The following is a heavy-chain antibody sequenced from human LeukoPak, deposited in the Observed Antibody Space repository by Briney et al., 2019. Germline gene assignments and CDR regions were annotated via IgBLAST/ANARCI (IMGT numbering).Heavy chain of an antibody. Sequence: SVKVSCKASGGTFSSYAISWVRQAPGQGLERMGGIIPIFGTANYAQKFQGRVTITADESTSTSYMELSSLRSEDTAVYYCARIAAAGTPPRYWGQGTLVTVSS. J-gene: IGHJ4*02. D-gene: IGHD6-13*01. V-gene: IGHV1-69*13. CDR2: IIPIFGTA. CDR1: GGTFSSYA. CDR3: ARIAAAGTPPRY.